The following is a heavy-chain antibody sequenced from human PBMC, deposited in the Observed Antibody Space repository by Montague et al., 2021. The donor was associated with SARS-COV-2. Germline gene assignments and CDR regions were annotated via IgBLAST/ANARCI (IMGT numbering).Heavy chain of an antibody. CDR2: IYSSGDT. CDR3: ASGMFDT. Sequence: SLRLSCAASGYTFSSFGIHWVRQAPGKGLEWISVIYSSGDTYHADSMKDRFAISRDNSKNTVYLQMHILRAEDTAVYYCASGMFDTWGQGTLVTVSS. J-gene: IGHJ5*02. V-gene: IGHV3-66*01. CDR1: GYTFSSFG.